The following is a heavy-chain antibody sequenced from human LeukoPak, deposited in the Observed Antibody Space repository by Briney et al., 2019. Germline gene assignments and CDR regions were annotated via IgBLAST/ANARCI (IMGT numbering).Heavy chain of an antibody. V-gene: IGHV1-69*04. D-gene: IGHD2-2*01. CDR2: IIPILGIA. Sequence: GASVKVSCKASGGTFSSYAISWVRQAPGQGLEWMGRIIPILGIANYAQTFQGRVTITADKSTSTAYMELSSLRSEDTAVYYCARDRSRKDIVVVPAASELRSDYWGQGTLVTVSS. J-gene: IGHJ4*02. CDR1: GGTFSSYA. CDR3: ARDRSRKDIVVVPAASELRSDY.